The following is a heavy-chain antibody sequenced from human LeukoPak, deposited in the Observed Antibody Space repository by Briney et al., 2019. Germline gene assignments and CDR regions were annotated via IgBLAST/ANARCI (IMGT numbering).Heavy chain of an antibody. CDR1: GGTFSSYA. V-gene: IGHV1-18*01. J-gene: IGHJ4*02. CDR2: ISAYNGNT. CDR3: ASLGVTTGY. Sequence: ATVKVSCKASGGTFSSYAISWVRQAPGQGLEWMGWISAYNGNTNYAQKLQGRVTMTTDTSTSTAYMELRSLRSDDTAVYYCASLGVTTGYWGQGTLVTVSS. D-gene: IGHD4-11*01.